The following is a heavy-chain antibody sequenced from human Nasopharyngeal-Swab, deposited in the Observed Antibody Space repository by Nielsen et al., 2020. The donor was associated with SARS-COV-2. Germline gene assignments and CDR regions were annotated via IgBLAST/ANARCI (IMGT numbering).Heavy chain of an antibody. D-gene: IGHD2-2*01. V-gene: IGHV4-59*01. CDR3: ARASVVPAAMDYYYYMDV. J-gene: IGHJ6*03. CDR2: IYYSGST. Sequence: WIRQPPGKGLEWIGYIYYSGSTNYNPSLKSRATISVDTSKNQFSLKLSSVTAADTAVYYCARASVVPAAMDYYYYMDVWGKGTTVTVSS.